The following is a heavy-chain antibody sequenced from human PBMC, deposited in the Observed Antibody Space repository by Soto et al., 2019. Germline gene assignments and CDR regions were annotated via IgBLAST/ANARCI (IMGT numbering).Heavy chain of an antibody. V-gene: IGHV3-21*01. CDR1: GFTFSSYS. CDR3: ARDRPGYSGYLTTYYYYGMDV. D-gene: IGHD5-12*01. CDR2: ISSSSSYI. J-gene: IGHJ6*02. Sequence: GGSLRLSCAASGFTFSSYSMNWVRQAPGKGLEWVSSISSSSSYIYYADSVKGRFTISRDNAKNSLYLQMNSLRAEDTAVYYCARDRPGYSGYLTTYYYYGMDVWGQGTTVTVSS.